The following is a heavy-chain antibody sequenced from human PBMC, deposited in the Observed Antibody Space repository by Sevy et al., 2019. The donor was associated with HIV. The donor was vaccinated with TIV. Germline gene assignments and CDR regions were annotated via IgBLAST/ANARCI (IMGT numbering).Heavy chain of an antibody. CDR1: GFTFNSYA. D-gene: IGHD3-9*01. CDR2: IRGAGSIT. V-gene: IGHV3-23*01. J-gene: IGHJ4*02. Sequence: GGSLRLSCAASGFTFNSYAMNWVRQAPEKGLEWLSAIRGAGSITFYADSVKGRFTISRDNSRNTLYLQMNSLRAEDTAIYYCARNFVPDTTSYFGPLDYWGRGTLVTVSS. CDR3: ARNFVPDTTSYFGPLDY.